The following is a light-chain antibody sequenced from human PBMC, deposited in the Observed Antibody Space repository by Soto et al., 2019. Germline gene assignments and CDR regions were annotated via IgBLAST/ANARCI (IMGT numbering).Light chain of an antibody. Sequence: IFLTQSPGTLSLSLGDRATLSCRASQSFGSRFLAWYQQKPGQAPRLLIYGASNRATGIPDRFSGGGSWPDLTLTISSLEPEDFAVYYCQQRSNWPSFGQGTRLEI. CDR3: QQRSNWPS. CDR2: GAS. V-gene: IGKV3D-20*02. CDR1: QSFGSRF. J-gene: IGKJ5*01.